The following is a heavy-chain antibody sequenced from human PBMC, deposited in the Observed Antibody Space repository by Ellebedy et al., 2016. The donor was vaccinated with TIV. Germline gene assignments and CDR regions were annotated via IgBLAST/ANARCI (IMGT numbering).Heavy chain of an antibody. D-gene: IGHD2-21*02. CDR2: IYHSGST. J-gene: IGHJ6*02. CDR1: GGSISSSNW. CDR3: ARDDVVVVTAIRDYYYYYGMDV. V-gene: IGHV4-4*02. Sequence: SETLSLTXAVSGGSISSSNWWRWVRQPPGKGLEWIVEIYHSGSTNYNPSLKSRVTISVDKSKNQFSLKLSSVTAADTAVYYCARDDVVVVTAIRDYYYYYGMDVWGQGTTVTVSS.